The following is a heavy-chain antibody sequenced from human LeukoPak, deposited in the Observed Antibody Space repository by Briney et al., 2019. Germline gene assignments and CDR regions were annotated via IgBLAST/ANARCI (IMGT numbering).Heavy chain of an antibody. Sequence: SVKVSCKASGGTFSSYAISWVRQAPGQGLEGMGGIIPIFGTANYAQKFQGRVTITADESTSTAYMELSSLRSEDTAVYYCARDPTVRAAAIWELRVDWFDPWGQGTLVTVSS. CDR3: ARDPTVRAAAIWELRVDWFDP. V-gene: IGHV1-69*13. CDR1: GGTFSSYA. CDR2: IIPIFGTA. J-gene: IGHJ5*02. D-gene: IGHD1-26*01.